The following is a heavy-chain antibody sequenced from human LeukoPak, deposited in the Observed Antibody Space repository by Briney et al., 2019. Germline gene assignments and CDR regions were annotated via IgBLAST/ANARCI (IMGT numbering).Heavy chain of an antibody. CDR1: GYTFTSYD. V-gene: IGHV1-8*01. J-gene: IGHJ3*02. D-gene: IGHD4-23*01. CDR2: MNPNSGNT. Sequence: ASVKVSCKASGYTFTSYDINWVRQATGQGLEWMGWMNPNSGNTGYAQKFQGRVTMTRNTSISTAYMELSSLRSEDTAVYYCARDRGYYGGDIDAFDIWGQGTMVTVSS. CDR3: ARDRGYYGGDIDAFDI.